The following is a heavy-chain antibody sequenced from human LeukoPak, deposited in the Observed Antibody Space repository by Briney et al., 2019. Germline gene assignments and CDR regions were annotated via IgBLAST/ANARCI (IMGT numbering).Heavy chain of an antibody. V-gene: IGHV3-30*04. CDR1: GFTFSSYA. Sequence: GGSLRLSCAASGFTFSSYAMHWVRQAPGKGLEWVAVISYDGSNKYYADSVKGRFTISRDNSKNTLYLQMNSLRAEDTAVYYCARNMVRGVRTNDYWGQGTLVTVSS. CDR3: ARNMVRGVRTNDY. J-gene: IGHJ4*02. D-gene: IGHD3-10*01. CDR2: ISYDGSNK.